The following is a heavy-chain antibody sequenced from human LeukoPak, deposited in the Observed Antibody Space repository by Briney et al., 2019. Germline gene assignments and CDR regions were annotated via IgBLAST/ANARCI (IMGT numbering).Heavy chain of an antibody. V-gene: IGHV4-34*01. J-gene: IGHJ4*02. CDR1: GGSFSGYY. D-gene: IGHD5-18*01. Sequence: SETLSLTCAVYGGSFSGYYWSWIRQPPGKGLEWIGEINHSGSTNCNPSLKSRVTISVDTSKNQFSLKLSSVTAADTAVYYCAVGGGVNTAMVAYWGQGTLVTVSS. CDR3: AVGGGVNTAMVAY. CDR2: INHSGST.